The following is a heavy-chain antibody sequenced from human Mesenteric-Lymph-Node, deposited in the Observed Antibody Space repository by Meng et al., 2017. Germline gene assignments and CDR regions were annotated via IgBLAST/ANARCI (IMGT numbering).Heavy chain of an antibody. D-gene: IGHD3-3*01. V-gene: IGHV3-21*04. Sequence: GGSLRLSCAASGFTFDDYGMSWVRQAPGKGLEWVSTISSSSSYIYYADSVKGRFTISRDNAKNSLYLQMNSLRAEDTALYYCAKDGKYDFWSGYQDYWGQGTLVTVSS. J-gene: IGHJ4*02. CDR2: ISSSSSYI. CDR3: AKDGKYDFWSGYQDY. CDR1: GFTFDDYG.